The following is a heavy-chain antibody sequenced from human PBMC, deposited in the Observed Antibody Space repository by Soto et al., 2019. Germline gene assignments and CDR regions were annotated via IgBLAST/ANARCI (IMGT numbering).Heavy chain of an antibody. CDR3: ARTNSENHFARDY. Sequence: GGSLRLSCAASGFAFSTYKMTWVRQAPGEGLEWVANIKEDGSEKSYLDSVRGRFTISRDNARNSLYLQMDSLRAEDTAVYYRARTNSENHFARDYWGQGALVTVSS. J-gene: IGHJ4*02. CDR2: IKEDGSEK. V-gene: IGHV3-7*01. D-gene: IGHD1-26*01. CDR1: GFAFSTYK.